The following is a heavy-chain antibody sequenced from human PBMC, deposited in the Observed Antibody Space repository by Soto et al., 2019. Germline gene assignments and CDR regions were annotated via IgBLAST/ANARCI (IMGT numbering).Heavy chain of an antibody. CDR1: GFTFSSYG. D-gene: IGHD4-17*01. V-gene: IGHV3-33*01. Sequence: QVQLVESGGGVVQPGRSLRLSCAASGFTFSSYGMHWVRQAPGKGLEWVAVIWYDGSNKYYADSVKGRFTISRDNSKNTLNLQMNSLRAEDKAVYYCARGPLRLDYWGQGTLVTVSS. J-gene: IGHJ4*02. CDR2: IWYDGSNK. CDR3: ARGPLRLDY.